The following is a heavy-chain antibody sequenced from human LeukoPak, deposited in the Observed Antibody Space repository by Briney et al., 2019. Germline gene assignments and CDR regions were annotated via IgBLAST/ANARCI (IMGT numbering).Heavy chain of an antibody. CDR1: GFTFSSYS. J-gene: IGHJ3*02. D-gene: IGHD6-19*01. CDR2: IRSGSTYK. V-gene: IGHV3-21*01. CDR3: ARESLVVAALDAFDI. Sequence: KSGGSLRLSCAASGFTFSSYSMHWVRQAPGKGLELVSSIRSGSTYKYYADSMKGRFTISRDNAKNSLYLEMISLRAEDTAVYYCARESLVVAALDAFDIWGQGTMVTVSS.